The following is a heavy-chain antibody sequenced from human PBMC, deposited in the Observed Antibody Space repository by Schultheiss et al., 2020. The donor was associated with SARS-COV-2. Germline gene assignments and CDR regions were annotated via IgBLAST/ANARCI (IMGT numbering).Heavy chain of an antibody. J-gene: IGHJ6*02. Sequence: SVKVSCKASGGTFSRYAISWVRQAPGQGLEWMGGIIPIFGTTNYAQKFQGRVTITADESTSTAYMELSSLRSEDTAVYYCARYDSSSVYYYYGMDVWGQGTTVTVSS. CDR2: IIPIFGTT. CDR1: GGTFSRYA. D-gene: IGHD3-22*01. V-gene: IGHV1-69*13. CDR3: ARYDSSSVYYYYGMDV.